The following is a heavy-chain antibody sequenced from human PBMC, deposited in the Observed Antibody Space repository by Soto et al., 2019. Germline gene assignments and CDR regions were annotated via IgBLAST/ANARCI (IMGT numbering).Heavy chain of an antibody. V-gene: IGHV1-2*02. CDR3: ARPHPITYLMNSLDT. CDR1: GYTFTDYY. Sequence: ASVKVSCKASGYTFTDYYVHWVRQAPGQGLEWMGWIIPKSGGTNYAQKFQGRVTMTRDTSITTAYMELSGLRYDDTAVYYCARPHPITYLMNSLDTWGQGTLVTVSS. J-gene: IGHJ5*02. D-gene: IGHD2-8*01. CDR2: IIPKSGGT.